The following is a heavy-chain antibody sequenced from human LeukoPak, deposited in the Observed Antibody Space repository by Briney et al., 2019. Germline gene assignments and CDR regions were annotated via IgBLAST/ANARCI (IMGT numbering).Heavy chain of an antibody. D-gene: IGHD3-22*01. J-gene: IGHJ3*02. CDR1: GFTVSSSY. Sequence: PGGSLRLSCAASGFTVSSSYMSWVRQAPGKGLEFVSAISSNGGSTYYAKSVKGRFTVSRDNSKNTLSLQMGSLRAEDMAVYYCARRNYYVSSGYFSGDAFDIWGQGTMVTVSS. V-gene: IGHV3-64*01. CDR3: ARRNYYVSSGYFSGDAFDI. CDR2: ISSNGGST.